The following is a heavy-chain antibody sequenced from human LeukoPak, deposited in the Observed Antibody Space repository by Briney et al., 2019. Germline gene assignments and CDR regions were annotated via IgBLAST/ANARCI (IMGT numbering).Heavy chain of an antibody. CDR2: IKQDGSDI. Sequence: GGSLRLSCAASGFTFSSHWMSWVRQAPGKGLEWVACIKQDGSDIYYVDSVKGRFTISRDNAKNSLYLQMNSLGAEDTAVYYCARGGWYYFDYWGQGTLVTVPS. D-gene: IGHD3-22*01. CDR3: ARGGWYYFDY. V-gene: IGHV3-7*04. J-gene: IGHJ4*02. CDR1: GFTFSSHW.